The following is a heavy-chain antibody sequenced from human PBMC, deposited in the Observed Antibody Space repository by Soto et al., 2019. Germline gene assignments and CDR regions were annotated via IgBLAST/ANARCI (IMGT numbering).Heavy chain of an antibody. V-gene: IGHV1-2*02. CDR3: ARDMGVTGTTFDP. J-gene: IGHJ5*02. D-gene: IGHD1-7*01. Sequence: GASVKVSCKASGYTFTGYYMHWVRQAPGQGLEWMGWINPNSGGTNYAQKFQGRVTMTRDTSISTAYMELSRLRSDDTAVYYCARDMGVTGTTFDPWGQGTLVTVSS. CDR2: INPNSGGT. CDR1: GYTFTGYY.